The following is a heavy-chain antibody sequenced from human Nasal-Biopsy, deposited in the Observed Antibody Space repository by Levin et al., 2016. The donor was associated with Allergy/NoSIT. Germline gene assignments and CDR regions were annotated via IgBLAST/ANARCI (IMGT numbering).Heavy chain of an antibody. CDR1: GGSLSGYS. CDR2: INSSGYA. J-gene: IGHJ5*02. CDR3: ARGLRSGDRRFDP. V-gene: IGHV4-34*01. D-gene: IGHD3-3*01. Sequence: GSLRLSCAVYGGSLSGYSWSWIRQSPGKGLEWIGEINSSGYANYNPSLKSRVTISLDTSKNQFSLKLTSVTAAADTAMYYCARGLRSGDRRFDPWGQGTLVTVSS.